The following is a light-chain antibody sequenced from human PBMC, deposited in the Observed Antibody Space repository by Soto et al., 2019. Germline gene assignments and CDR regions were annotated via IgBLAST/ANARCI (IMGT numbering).Light chain of an antibody. J-gene: IGKJ5*01. Sequence: EVVMTQSPATLSVSPGERATLSCRTSQSVGSNLAWYRQRLGQSPRILIYGASTRAPGIPARFSGSGSGTEFTLTISSLQPEDFATYYCQQHGQWPITFGQGTRLEIK. CDR3: QQHGQWPIT. CDR2: GAS. V-gene: IGKV3-15*01. CDR1: QSVGSN.